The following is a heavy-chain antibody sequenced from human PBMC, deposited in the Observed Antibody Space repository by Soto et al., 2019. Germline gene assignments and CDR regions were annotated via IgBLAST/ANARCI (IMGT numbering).Heavy chain of an antibody. CDR1: GYTFTGYY. CDR2: INPNSGGT. V-gene: IGHV1-2*04. Sequence: ASVKVSCKASGYTFTGYYMHWVRQAPGQGLEWMGWINPNSGGTNYAQKFQGWVTMTRDTSISTAYMELSRLRSDDTAVYYCATTNIASAGTGFSYCAMDVWGQGTTVTVSS. J-gene: IGHJ6*02. CDR3: ATTNIASAGTGFSYCAMDV. D-gene: IGHD6-13*01.